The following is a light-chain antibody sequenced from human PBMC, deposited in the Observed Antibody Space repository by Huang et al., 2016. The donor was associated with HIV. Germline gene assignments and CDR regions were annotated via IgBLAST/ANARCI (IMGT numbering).Light chain of an antibody. V-gene: IGKV3-15*01. J-gene: IGKJ3*01. CDR2: DAS. CDR3: QQYNDWPIT. Sequence: EIVMTQSPATLSLSPGQGATLSCRASQSVSINLAWYQQKAGQAPRLLIYDASTRATGIPARFRGRGSGTEFTLTINSLQSEDFAVYFCQQYNDWPITFGPGTTVDIK. CDR1: QSVSIN.